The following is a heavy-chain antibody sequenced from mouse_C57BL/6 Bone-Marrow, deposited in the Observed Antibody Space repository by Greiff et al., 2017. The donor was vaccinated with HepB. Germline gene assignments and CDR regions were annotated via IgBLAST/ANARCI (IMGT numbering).Heavy chain of an antibody. Sequence: QVQLQQSGAELVRPGTSVKVSCKASGYAFTNYLIEWVKQRPEQGLEWIGVINPGSGGTNYNEKFKGKATLTADKSSSTAYMQLSSLTSEDSAVYFCARESLYYGPYFDYWGQGTTLTASS. J-gene: IGHJ2*01. CDR3: ARESLYYGPYFDY. CDR1: GYAFTNYL. V-gene: IGHV1-54*01. CDR2: INPGSGGT. D-gene: IGHD1-1*01.